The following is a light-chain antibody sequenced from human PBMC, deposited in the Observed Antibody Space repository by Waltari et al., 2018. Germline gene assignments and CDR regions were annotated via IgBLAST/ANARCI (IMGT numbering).Light chain of an antibody. CDR2: EGS. Sequence: QSALTQPASVSGSPGQSITLSCTGTSSDVGSYNLVSWYQQHPGKAPKLMIYEGSKRPSGVSNRFSGSKSGNTASLTISGLQAEDEADYYCCSYARSSTPYVFGTGTKVTVL. CDR1: SSDVGSYNL. CDR3: CSYARSSTPYV. V-gene: IGLV2-23*01. J-gene: IGLJ1*01.